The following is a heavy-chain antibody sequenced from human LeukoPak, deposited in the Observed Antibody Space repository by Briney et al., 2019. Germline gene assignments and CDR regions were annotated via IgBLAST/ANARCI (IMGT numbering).Heavy chain of an antibody. CDR3: ATEGLSDYDIPAGFDY. D-gene: IGHD3-9*01. Sequence: SVKVSCKASGGTFSSYTISWVRQAPGQGLEWMGRIIPILGIANYAQKFQGRVTVTADKSTSTAYMELSSLRSEDTAVYYCATEGLSDYDIPAGFDYWGQGTLVTVSS. J-gene: IGHJ4*02. CDR1: GGTFSSYT. V-gene: IGHV1-69*02. CDR2: IIPILGIA.